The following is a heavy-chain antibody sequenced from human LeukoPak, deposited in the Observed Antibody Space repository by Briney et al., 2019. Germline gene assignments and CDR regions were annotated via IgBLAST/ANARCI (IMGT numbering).Heavy chain of an antibody. CDR3: ARDPQIVPEEGMDV. CDR1: GGSISSGDYY. D-gene: IGHD3-22*01. Sequence: PSETLSLTCTVSGGSISSGDYYWSWIPQPPGKGLEWIGYIYYSGSTYYNPSLKSRVTISVDTSKNQFSLKLSSVTAADTAVYYCARDPQIVPEEGMDVWGQGTTVTVSS. V-gene: IGHV4-30-4*01. CDR2: IYYSGST. J-gene: IGHJ6*02.